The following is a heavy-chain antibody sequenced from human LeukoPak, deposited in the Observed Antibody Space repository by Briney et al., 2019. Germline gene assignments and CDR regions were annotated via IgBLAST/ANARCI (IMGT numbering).Heavy chain of an antibody. CDR1: GGSISSYY. D-gene: IGHD6-19*01. J-gene: IGHJ6*03. CDR2: IYTSGST. CDR3: ARDRGEPQWLVRDYYYYMDV. Sequence: SETLSLTCTVSGGSISSYYWSWIRQPAGKGLEWIGRIYTSGSTNYNPSLKSRVTMSVDTSKNQFSLKLSSVTAADTAVYYCARDRGEPQWLVRDYYYYMDVWGEGTTVTVSS. V-gene: IGHV4-4*07.